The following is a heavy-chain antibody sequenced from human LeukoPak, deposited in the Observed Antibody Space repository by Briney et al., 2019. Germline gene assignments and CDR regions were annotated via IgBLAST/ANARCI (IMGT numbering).Heavy chain of an antibody. D-gene: IGHD3-10*01. CDR1: GYTFTSYG. CDR3: ARWAFGVSSTPFDY. J-gene: IGHJ4*02. V-gene: IGHV1-18*01. Sequence: ASVKVSCKASGYTFTSYGISWVRQAPGQGLEWMGWISAYNGNTNYAQKLQGRVTMTTDTSTSTAYMELRGLRSDDTAVYYCARWAFGVSSTPFDYWGQGTLVTVSS. CDR2: ISAYNGNT.